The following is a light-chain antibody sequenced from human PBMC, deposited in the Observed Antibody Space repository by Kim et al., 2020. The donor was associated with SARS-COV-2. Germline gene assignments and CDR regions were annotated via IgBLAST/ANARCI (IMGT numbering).Light chain of an antibody. CDR1: QSISSY. J-gene: IGKJ4*01. CDR2: AAS. V-gene: IGKV1-39*01. Sequence: SVGDRVTITCRASQSISSYLNWYQQKPGKAPKLLIYAASSLQSGVPSRFSGSGSGTDFTLTISSLQPEDFATYYCQQSYSTPLPTFGGGTKVDIK. CDR3: QQSYSTPLPT.